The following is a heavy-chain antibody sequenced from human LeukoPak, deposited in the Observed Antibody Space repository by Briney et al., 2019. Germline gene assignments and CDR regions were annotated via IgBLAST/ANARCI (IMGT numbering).Heavy chain of an antibody. V-gene: IGHV4-39*07. CDR1: GDSITGYY. CDR3: ARHSGSFYFYSYMDV. J-gene: IGHJ6*03. Sequence: PSETLSLTCSVSGDSITGYYWGWIRQPPGKGPEWIGNIYYTGNTYYNSSLKSRVTISLDTSKNQFSLKVSSVTAADTAVYYCARHSGSFYFYSYMDVWGKGTTVTVSS. CDR2: IYYTGNT. D-gene: IGHD1-26*01.